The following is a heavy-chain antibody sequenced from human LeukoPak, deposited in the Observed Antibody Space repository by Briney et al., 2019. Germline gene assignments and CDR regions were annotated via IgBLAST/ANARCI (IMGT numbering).Heavy chain of an antibody. CDR2: INPSGGST. CDR1: GYTFTSYY. D-gene: IGHD2-2*01. Sequence: ASVKVSCKASGYTFTSYYMHWVRQAPGQGLEWMGIINPSGGSTSYAQKFQGRVTMTRDTSTSTVYMVLSSLRSEDTAVYYCAGRYCSSTSCHEYYYYGMDVWGQGTTVTVSS. J-gene: IGHJ6*02. CDR3: AGRYCSSTSCHEYYYYGMDV. V-gene: IGHV1-46*01.